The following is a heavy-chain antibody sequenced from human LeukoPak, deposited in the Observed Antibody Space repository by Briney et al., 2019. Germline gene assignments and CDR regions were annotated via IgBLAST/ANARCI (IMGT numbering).Heavy chain of an antibody. Sequence: ASVKVSCKASGYTFTSYAMHWVRQAPGQGLEWKGWINAGNGNTKYSQKFQGRVTITRDTSASTAYMELSSLRSEDTAVYYCARGGDYYDSSGYDYFDYWGQGTLVTVSS. V-gene: IGHV1-3*01. D-gene: IGHD3-22*01. CDR3: ARGGDYYDSSGYDYFDY. J-gene: IGHJ4*02. CDR1: GYTFTSYA. CDR2: INAGNGNT.